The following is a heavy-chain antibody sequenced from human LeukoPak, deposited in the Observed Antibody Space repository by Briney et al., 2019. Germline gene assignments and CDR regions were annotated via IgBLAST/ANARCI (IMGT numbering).Heavy chain of an antibody. CDR3: ARIPRTWLRFPYFDY. D-gene: IGHD5-12*01. Sequence: GGSLRLSCAASAFTFSNYTMHWVRQAPGKGLEWVAAISYDGSNKYYADSVKGRFTISRDNSKNTLYLQMNSLRGEDTAVCYCARIPRTWLRFPYFDYWGQGTLVTVSS. CDR1: AFTFSNYT. CDR2: ISYDGSNK. V-gene: IGHV3-30-3*01. J-gene: IGHJ4*02.